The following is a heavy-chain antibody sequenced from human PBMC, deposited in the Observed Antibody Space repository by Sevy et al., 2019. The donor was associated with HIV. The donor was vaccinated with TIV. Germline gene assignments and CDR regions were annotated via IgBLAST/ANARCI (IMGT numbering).Heavy chain of an antibody. V-gene: IGHV3-53*01. CDR3: AKESGDSTSPGAFDI. CDR1: GFSVSSYY. J-gene: IGHJ3*02. Sequence: GGSLRLSCAASGFSVSSYYMSWVRQAPGKGLEWVSLIYDVSSTYFADSVRGRFTISRDSSNNTLYLQRNRLRADDTAVYDCAKESGDSTSPGAFDIWGQGTMVTVSS. D-gene: IGHD6-6*01. CDR2: IYDVSST.